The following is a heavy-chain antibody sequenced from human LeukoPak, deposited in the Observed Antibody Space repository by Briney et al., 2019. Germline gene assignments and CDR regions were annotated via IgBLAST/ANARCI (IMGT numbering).Heavy chain of an antibody. CDR1: GGSFSNSNYY. CDR2: IYYSGNT. J-gene: IGHJ4*02. Sequence: SETLSLTCAVYGGSFSNSNYYWGWVRQPPGKGLEWIGTIYYSGNTYYNPSLKSRVTISVDTSKNQFSLRLSSVTAADTAVYFCMRHEEEDGYNAKPFDFWGQGTLVTVSS. V-gene: IGHV4-39*01. CDR3: MRHEEEDGYNAKPFDF. D-gene: IGHD5-24*01.